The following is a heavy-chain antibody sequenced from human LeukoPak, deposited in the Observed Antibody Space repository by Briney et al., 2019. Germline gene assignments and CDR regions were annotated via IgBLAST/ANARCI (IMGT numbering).Heavy chain of an antibody. D-gene: IGHD6-13*01. Sequence: GGSLRLSCAASGFTVSSYVMRWVRPAPGKGLEWVAVISYDGSNKYYADSVQGRFTISRDNSKNTLYLQMNSLRAEDTALYYCAKFRYSSSWLLDYWGQGTLVTVSS. CDR1: GFTVSSYV. V-gene: IGHV3-30*18. CDR2: ISYDGSNK. CDR3: AKFRYSSSWLLDY. J-gene: IGHJ4*02.